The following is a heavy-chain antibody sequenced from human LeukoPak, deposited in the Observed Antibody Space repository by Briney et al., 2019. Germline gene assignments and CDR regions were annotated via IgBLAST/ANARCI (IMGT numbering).Heavy chain of an antibody. D-gene: IGHD3-3*01. Sequence: GGSLRLSCAASGFTLDSFWMNWVRQAPGKGLEWVANIKQDGSERFYADSVKGRFTISRDNAKNSLYLQMNSLRAEDTAVYYCASLDYDFWSGIDYWGQGTLVTVSS. J-gene: IGHJ4*02. CDR1: GFTLDSFW. CDR2: IKQDGSER. V-gene: IGHV3-7*01. CDR3: ASLDYDFWSGIDY.